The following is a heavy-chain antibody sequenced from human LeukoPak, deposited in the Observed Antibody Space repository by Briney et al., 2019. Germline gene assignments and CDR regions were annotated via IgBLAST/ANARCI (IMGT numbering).Heavy chain of an antibody. CDR1: GFTFSSYA. J-gene: IGHJ4*02. V-gene: IGHV3-23*01. Sequence: PGGSLRLSCAASGFTFSSYAMSWVRQAPGKGLEWVSAISGSGGSTYYADSVKGRFTISRDNSKNTLYLQMNSLRAEDTAVYYCAKGGRRDIVVVPAAILRRPFDYWGQGTLVTVSS. D-gene: IGHD2-2*02. CDR3: AKGGRRDIVVVPAAILRRPFDY. CDR2: ISGSGGST.